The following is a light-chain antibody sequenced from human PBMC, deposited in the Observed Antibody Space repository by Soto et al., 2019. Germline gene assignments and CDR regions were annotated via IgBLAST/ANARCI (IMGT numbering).Light chain of an antibody. CDR2: DVS. CDR1: SSDVGGYNY. V-gene: IGLV2-14*01. CDR3: SSYTSSSTRV. Sequence: QSALTQPASVSGSPGQSITISCTGTSSDVGGYNYVSWHQQNPGKAPKLMIYDVSNRPSGVSNRFSGSKSGNTASLTISGLEAEDEADYYCSSYTSSSTRVFGGGTKLTVL. J-gene: IGLJ2*01.